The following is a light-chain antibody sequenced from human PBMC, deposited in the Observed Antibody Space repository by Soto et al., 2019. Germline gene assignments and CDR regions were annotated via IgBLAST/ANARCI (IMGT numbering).Light chain of an antibody. V-gene: IGKV1-27*01. Sequence: IQMTRSPSSLSASVRDEFIFTCPASQTIMTYLNWYQQKPGKVPKLLIYAASTLQSGVPSRFSGSGSGTDFTLTISSLQPEDVATYYCQKYNSGPLTFGGGTKVDIK. CDR2: AAS. CDR1: QTIMTY. J-gene: IGKJ4*01. CDR3: QKYNSGPLT.